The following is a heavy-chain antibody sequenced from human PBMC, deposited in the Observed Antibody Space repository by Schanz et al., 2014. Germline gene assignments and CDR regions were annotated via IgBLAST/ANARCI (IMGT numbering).Heavy chain of an antibody. CDR1: RYTFNTYG. CDR3: ARGRGCTGGSCYSWFDL. J-gene: IGHJ5*02. CDR2: VSPYSGDT. V-gene: IGHV1-18*01. D-gene: IGHD2-15*01. Sequence: QGQLVQSGPEVKEPGASVKVSCEASRYTFNTYGLNWVRQAPGQGLEWMGRVSPYSGDTNYAQMFQGRVTMTTDTSISTAYMELSRLTSDDTAVFFCARGRGCTGGSCYSWFDLWGQGTLVTVAS.